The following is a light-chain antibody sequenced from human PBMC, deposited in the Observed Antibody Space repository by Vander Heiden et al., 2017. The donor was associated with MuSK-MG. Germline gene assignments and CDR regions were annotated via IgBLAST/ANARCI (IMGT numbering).Light chain of an antibody. J-gene: IGLJ1*01. CDR1: SSDVGGYNY. Sequence: QSALTQPRSVSGSPGQSVTISCTGTSSDVGGYNYVSWYQQHPGKAPKLLIYGVSERPSGVPDRFSGSKSGNTASLTISGLQAEDDTYYYCCSYAGSYTYVFGTGTKVTVL. CDR3: CSYAGSYTYV. CDR2: GVS. V-gene: IGLV2-11*01.